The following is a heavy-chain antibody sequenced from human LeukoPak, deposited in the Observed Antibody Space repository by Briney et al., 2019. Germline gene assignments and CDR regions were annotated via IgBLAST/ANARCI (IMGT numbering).Heavy chain of an antibody. CDR2: ISSDGSTT. J-gene: IGHJ4*02. Sequence: GGSLSLSCAASGFTFSNYWMHWVRQAPGKGLVWVSRISSDGSTTTYADSVKGRFTISRDNAKNTLYLQVNYLRAEDTAVYYCAKVSNDSGSYYFSPSFYYWGQGNLVTVSS. CDR3: AKVSNDSGSYYFSPSFYY. CDR1: GFTFSNYW. V-gene: IGHV3-74*01. D-gene: IGHD3-10*01.